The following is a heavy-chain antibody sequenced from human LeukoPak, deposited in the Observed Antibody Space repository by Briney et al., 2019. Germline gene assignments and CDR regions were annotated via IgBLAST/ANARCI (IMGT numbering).Heavy chain of an antibody. CDR1: GFTFSSYA. D-gene: IGHD1-26*01. CDR2: ISGSGGST. J-gene: IGHJ4*02. Sequence: GGSLRLSCAASGFTFSSYAMSWVRKAPGKGLEWVSAISGSGGSTYYADSVKGRFTISRDNSKNTLYLQMNSLRAEDTAVYYCAKLEEGSGSYFDYWGQGTLVTVSS. V-gene: IGHV3-23*01. CDR3: AKLEEGSGSYFDY.